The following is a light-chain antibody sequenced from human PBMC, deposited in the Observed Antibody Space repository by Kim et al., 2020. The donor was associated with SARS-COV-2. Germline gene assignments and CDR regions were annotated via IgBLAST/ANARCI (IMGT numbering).Light chain of an antibody. V-gene: IGLV3-19*01. CDR1: SLRSYY. CDR3: GSRDTSGDQWM. Sequence: AFGPTVTIPCQGDSLRSYYASWYHQNPGQAPVLIVYGKNSRPSGIPDRFSGSFSGNTASLTITGAQAADEADYFCGSRDTSGDQWMFGGGTKLTVL. CDR2: GKN. J-gene: IGLJ3*02.